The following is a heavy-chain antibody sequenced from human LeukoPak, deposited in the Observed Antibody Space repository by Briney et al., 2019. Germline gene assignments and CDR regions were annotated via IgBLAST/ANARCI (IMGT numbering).Heavy chain of an antibody. J-gene: IGHJ4*02. CDR2: ISSSSSTK. V-gene: IGHV3-48*02. CDR3: ASDAARGIDY. Sequence: PGRSLRLSCAASGFTFSSYGMHWVRQAPGKGLEWVSYISSSSSTKYYADSVKGRFTISRDNAKNSLYLQMNSLRDEDTAVYYCASDAARGIDYWGQGTLVTVSS. D-gene: IGHD6-25*01. CDR1: GFTFSSYG.